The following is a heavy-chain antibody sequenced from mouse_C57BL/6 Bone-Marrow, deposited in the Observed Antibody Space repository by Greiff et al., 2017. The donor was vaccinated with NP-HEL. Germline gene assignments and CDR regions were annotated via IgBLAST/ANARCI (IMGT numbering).Heavy chain of an antibody. V-gene: IGHV5-16*01. CDR2: INYDGSST. D-gene: IGHD1-1*01. CDR3: ARDPYYGSSYWYFDV. J-gene: IGHJ1*03. CDR1: GFTFSDYY. Sequence: EVQLVESEGGLVQPGSSMKLSCTASGFTFSDYYMAWVRQVPEKGLEWVANINYDGSSTYYLDSLKSRFIISRDTAKNILYLQMSSLKSEDTATYYCARDPYYGSSYWYFDVWGTGTTVTVSS.